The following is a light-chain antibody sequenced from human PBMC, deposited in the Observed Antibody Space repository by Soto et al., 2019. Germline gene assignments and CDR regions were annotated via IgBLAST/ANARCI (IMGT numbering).Light chain of an antibody. CDR3: CSYAGDYTWV. CDR1: SGDIGAYDY. Sequence: QSALTQPASVSGSPGHSVTISCTGTSGDIGAYDYVSWYQQHPGKAPALLIYDVNKRLSGVPDRFSGSKSGNTASLTISGLQADDEAAFYCCSYAGDYTWVFGGGTQLTVL. J-gene: IGLJ7*01. V-gene: IGLV2-11*01. CDR2: DVN.